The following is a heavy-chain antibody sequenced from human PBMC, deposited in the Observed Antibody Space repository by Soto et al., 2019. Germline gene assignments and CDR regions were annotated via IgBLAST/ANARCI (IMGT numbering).Heavy chain of an antibody. J-gene: IGHJ6*02. D-gene: IGHD5-12*01. CDR3: ARDLMKYSGYDDGTQYFYYGMDV. V-gene: IGHV1-2*04. Sequence: ASVKVSCTASGYTLTGYYMQWVRQAPGQGLEWMGWINPNSGGTNYAQKFQGWVTMTRGTSISTAYMELSRLRSDDTAVYYCARDLMKYSGYDDGTQYFYYGMDVWGQGTTVTVSS. CDR2: INPNSGGT. CDR1: GYTLTGYY.